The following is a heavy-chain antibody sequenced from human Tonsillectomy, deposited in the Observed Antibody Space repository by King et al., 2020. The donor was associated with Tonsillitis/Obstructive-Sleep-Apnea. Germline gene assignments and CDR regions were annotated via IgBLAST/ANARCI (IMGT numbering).Heavy chain of an antibody. V-gene: IGHV4-39*01. Sequence: LQLQESGPGLVKPSETLSLTCIVSGDSISSSLYYWGWMRQPPGKGLEWIATIYYSGTTYYNPSLTSRVTISVATSKNQFSLNLNSVTAADTAVYYCVRHSRDSSCGDYFYYIDVWGKGTMVTVSS. CDR1: GDSISSSLYY. D-gene: IGHD6-6*01. CDR2: IYYSGTT. J-gene: IGHJ6*03. CDR3: VRHSRDSSCGDYFYYIDV.